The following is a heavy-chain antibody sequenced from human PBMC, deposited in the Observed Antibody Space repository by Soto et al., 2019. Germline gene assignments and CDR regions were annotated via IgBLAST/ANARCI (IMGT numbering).Heavy chain of an antibody. CDR2: ISSSSSYI. J-gene: IGHJ6*02. CDR1: GFTFSSYS. Sequence: GGSLRLSCAASGFTFSSYSMNWVRQAPGKGLEWVSSISSSSSYIYYADPVKGRFTISRDNAKNSLYLQMNSLRAEDTAVYYCARVGLAYCSGGSCPLYYYGMDVWGQGTTVTVSS. CDR3: ARVGLAYCSGGSCPLYYYGMDV. V-gene: IGHV3-21*01. D-gene: IGHD2-15*01.